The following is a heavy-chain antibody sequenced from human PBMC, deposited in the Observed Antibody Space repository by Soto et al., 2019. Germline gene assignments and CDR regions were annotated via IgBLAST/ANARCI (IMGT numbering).Heavy chain of an antibody. V-gene: IGHV1-69*02. CDR2: IIPILGIA. CDR1: GGTFSSYT. Sequence: QVQLVQSGAEVKKPGSSVKVSCKASGGTFSSYTISWVRQAPGQGLEWMGRIIPILGIANYAQKFQGRVTITADKYTSTAYVELSSLRSEDTAVYYCARQFSVTREGRYFQHWGQGTLVTVSS. D-gene: IGHD4-17*01. CDR3: ARQFSVTREGRYFQH. J-gene: IGHJ1*01.